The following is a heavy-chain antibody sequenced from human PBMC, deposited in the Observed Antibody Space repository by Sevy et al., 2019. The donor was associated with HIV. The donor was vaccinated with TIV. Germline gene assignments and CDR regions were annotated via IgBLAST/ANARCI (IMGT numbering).Heavy chain of an antibody. D-gene: IGHD3-10*01. CDR3: ARDRGTMVRGVIQSWFDP. Sequence: ASVKVSCKASGGTFSSYAISWVRQAPGQGLEWMGGIIPICGTANYAQKFQGRVTITADESTSTAYMELSSLRSEDTAVYYCARDRGTMVRGVIQSWFDPWGQGTLVTVSS. CDR1: GGTFSSYA. CDR2: IIPICGTA. J-gene: IGHJ5*02. V-gene: IGHV1-69*13.